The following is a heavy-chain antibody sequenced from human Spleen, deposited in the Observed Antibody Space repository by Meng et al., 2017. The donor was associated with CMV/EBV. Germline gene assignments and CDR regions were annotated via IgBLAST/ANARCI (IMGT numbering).Heavy chain of an antibody. D-gene: IGHD6-19*01. CDR1: GYISNRGHY. Sequence: GYISNRGHYWSWIRQHPGKGLEWIGYIYYTGATYYNPSLKSRVIISVDTSQGQFSLRLSSVTAADTAVYYCARELENSGWLYWFDSWGQGTLVTVSS. CDR2: IYYTGAT. V-gene: IGHV4-31*02. J-gene: IGHJ5*01. CDR3: ARELENSGWLYWFDS.